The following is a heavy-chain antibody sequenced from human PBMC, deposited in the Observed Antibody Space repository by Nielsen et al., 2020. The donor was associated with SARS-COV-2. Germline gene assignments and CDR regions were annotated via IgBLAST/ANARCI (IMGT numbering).Heavy chain of an antibody. J-gene: IGHJ4*02. D-gene: IGHD1-26*01. Sequence: SETLSLTCAVYGGSFSGYYWSWIRQPPGKGLEWIGEINHSGSTNYNPSLKSRVTISVDTSKNQFSLKLSSVTAADTAVYYCARRGSGSFSYYFDYWGQGTLVTVSS. CDR1: GGSFSGYY. V-gene: IGHV4-34*01. CDR2: INHSGST. CDR3: ARRGSGSFSYYFDY.